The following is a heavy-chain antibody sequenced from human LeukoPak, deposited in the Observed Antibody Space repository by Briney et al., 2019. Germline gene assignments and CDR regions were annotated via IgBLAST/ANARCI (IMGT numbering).Heavy chain of an antibody. CDR1: GYTFTSYY. J-gene: IGHJ4*02. V-gene: IGHV1-46*01. CDR2: INPSGGST. Sequence: ASVKVTCKASGYTFTSYYMHWVRQAPGQGLEWMGIINPSGGSTSYAQKFQGRVTMTRDTSTSTVYMELSSLRSEDTAVYYCARGHYYDSSGYYPDHYDYWGQGTLVTVSS. CDR3: ARGHYYDSSGYYPDHYDY. D-gene: IGHD3-22*01.